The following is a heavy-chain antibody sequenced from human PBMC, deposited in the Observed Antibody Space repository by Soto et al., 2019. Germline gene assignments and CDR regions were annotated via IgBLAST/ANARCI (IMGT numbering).Heavy chain of an antibody. CDR2: ISYDGSNK. CDR3: AKPTTVVTFDY. CDR1: GFTFSSYG. D-gene: IGHD4-17*01. Sequence: VGSLRLSCAASGFTFSSYGMHWVRQAPGKGLEWVAVISYDGSNKYYADSVKGRFTISRDNSKNTLYLQMNSLRAEDTAVYYCAKPTTVVTFDYWGQGTLVTVSS. J-gene: IGHJ4*02. V-gene: IGHV3-30*18.